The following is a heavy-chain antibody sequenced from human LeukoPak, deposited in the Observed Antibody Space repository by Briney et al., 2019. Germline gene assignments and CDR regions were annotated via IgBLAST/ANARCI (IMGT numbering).Heavy chain of an antibody. D-gene: IGHD3-10*01. J-gene: IGHJ4*02. CDR2: IYYSGST. V-gene: IGHV4-39*07. Sequence: SETLSLTCTVSGGSISSYYWSWIRQPPGKGLEWIGSIYYSGSTYYNPSLKSRVTISVDTSKNQFSLKLSSVTAADTAVYYCARTNYYGSGSCVWGQGTLVTVSS. CDR3: ARTNYYGSGSCV. CDR1: GGSISSYY.